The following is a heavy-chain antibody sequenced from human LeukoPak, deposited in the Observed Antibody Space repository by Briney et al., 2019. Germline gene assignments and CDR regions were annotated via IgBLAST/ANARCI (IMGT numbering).Heavy chain of an antibody. Sequence: SETLSLTCTVSGVSISSCSWSWIRQPPGKGLEWVGYIYDSGNTKYSPSLKSRLTISRDTSKKQISLRLSSVTAADTAVYYCARHLTMSGSYPFDPWGQGTLVTVSS. CDR2: IYDSGNT. CDR1: GVSISSCS. D-gene: IGHD1-26*01. V-gene: IGHV4-59*08. CDR3: ARHLTMSGSYPFDP. J-gene: IGHJ5*02.